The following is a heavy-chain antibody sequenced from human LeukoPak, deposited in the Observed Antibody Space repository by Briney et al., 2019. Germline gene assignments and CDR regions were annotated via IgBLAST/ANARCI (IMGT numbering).Heavy chain of an antibody. CDR3: ARDYDTIFGVLIPFDY. D-gene: IGHD3-3*01. Sequence: ASVKVSFKSSGYSFTGYYLHWVRQAPGQGLGWMGWINPNSGGTNYAQKFQGRVSMTRDTAINTAYVELNRLRPDDTAVYFCARDYDTIFGVLIPFDYWGQGTLVTVAS. CDR1: GYSFTGYY. J-gene: IGHJ4*02. V-gene: IGHV1-2*02. CDR2: INPNSGGT.